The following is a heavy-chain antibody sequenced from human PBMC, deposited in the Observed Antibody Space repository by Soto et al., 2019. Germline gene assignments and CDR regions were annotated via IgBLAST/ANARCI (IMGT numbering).Heavy chain of an antibody. CDR1: GGSISSYY. J-gene: IGHJ4*02. Sequence: PSETLSLTCTVSGGSISSYYWSWIRQPPGKGLEWIGYIYYSGSTNYNPSLKSRVTISVDTSKNQFSLKLSSVTAADTAVYYCARARGSSGYTHDYWGQGTLVTVSS. CDR2: IYYSGST. CDR3: ARARGSSGYTHDY. V-gene: IGHV4-59*01. D-gene: IGHD3-22*01.